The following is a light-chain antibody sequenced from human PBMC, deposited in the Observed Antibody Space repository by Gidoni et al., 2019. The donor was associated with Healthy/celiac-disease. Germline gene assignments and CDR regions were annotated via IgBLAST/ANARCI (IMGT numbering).Light chain of an antibody. J-gene: IGKJ4*01. CDR2: AAS. CDR1: QSISSY. V-gene: IGKV1-39*01. CDR3: QQSYSTPLT. Sequence: DIQMTQSPSSLSASVGERVTIPCRASQSISSYLNWYQQKPVKAPKLLIYAASSLQSGVPSRFSCSGSGTDFTLTISSLQPEDFATYYCQQSYSTPLTFGGGTKVEIK.